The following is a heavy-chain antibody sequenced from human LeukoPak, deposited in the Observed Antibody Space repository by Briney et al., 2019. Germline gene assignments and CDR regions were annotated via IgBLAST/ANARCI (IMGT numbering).Heavy chain of an antibody. CDR1: GFTVSSNY. CDR2: IYSGGST. J-gene: IGHJ3*02. Sequence: PGGSLRLSCAASGFTVSSNYMSWVRQAPGKGLEGVSVIYSGGSTYYADSVKGRFTISRHNSKNTLYLQMNSLRAEDTAVYYCASSGEGDAFDIWGQGTMVTVSS. D-gene: IGHD1-26*01. V-gene: IGHV3-53*04. CDR3: ASSGEGDAFDI.